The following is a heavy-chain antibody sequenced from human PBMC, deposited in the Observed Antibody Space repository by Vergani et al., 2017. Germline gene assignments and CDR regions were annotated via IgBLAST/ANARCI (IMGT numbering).Heavy chain of an antibody. CDR2: IIPIFGTS. CDR3: ARRGDYYDSSGYPGGDAFDI. CDR1: GGTFSSYA. D-gene: IGHD3-22*01. V-gene: IGHV1-69*13. Sequence: QVQLVQSGAEVKKPGSSVKVSCKASGGTFSSYAISWVRQAPGQGLEWMGRIIPIFGTSNYAQKFQGRVTITADESTSTAYMERSSLGSEDTAVYYCARRGDYYDSSGYPGGDAFDIWGQGTMVTVSS. J-gene: IGHJ3*02.